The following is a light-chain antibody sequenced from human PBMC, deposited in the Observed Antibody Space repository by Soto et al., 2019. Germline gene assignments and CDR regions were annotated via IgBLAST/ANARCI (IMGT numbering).Light chain of an antibody. CDR2: EVT. V-gene: IGLV2-14*01. Sequence: QSALTQPASVSGSPGQSITLSCAGTTNDIGSYNYVSWFQQHPGKAPKLIIYEVTHRPSGISTRFSGSKSGNTASLTISGLQAEDEAVYYCSSYKFSTTLRVFGGGTKSPS. CDR3: SSYKFSTTLRV. J-gene: IGLJ3*02. CDR1: TNDIGSYNY.